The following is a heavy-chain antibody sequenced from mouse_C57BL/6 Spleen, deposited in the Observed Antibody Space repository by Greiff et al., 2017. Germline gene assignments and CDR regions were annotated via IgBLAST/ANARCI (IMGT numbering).Heavy chain of an antibody. CDR2: INPNNGGT. CDR1: GYTFTDYN. V-gene: IGHV1-18*01. D-gene: IGHD1-1*02. CDR3: ARGTGGNYVGYGDV. Sequence: VQLKQSGPELVKPGASVKIPCKASGYTFTDYNMDWVKQSHGKSLEWIGDINPNNGGTIYNQKFKGTATLTVDKSSSTAYMELRSLTSEDTAVYYCARGTGGNYVGYGDVWGTGTTVTVSS. J-gene: IGHJ1*03.